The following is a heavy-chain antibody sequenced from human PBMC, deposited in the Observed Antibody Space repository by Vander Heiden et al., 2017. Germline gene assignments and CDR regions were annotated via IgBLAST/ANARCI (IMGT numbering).Heavy chain of an antibody. CDR1: GFTFIRYA. V-gene: IGHV3-23*01. CDR3: AKVRGSTTNFYFDH. CDR2: ISDTGSGT. D-gene: IGHD7-27*01. J-gene: IGHJ4*02. Sequence: EVQLLESGGGLVQPGGSLRLSCAASGFTFIRYAMSWVRQAPGKGLEWVSAISDTGSGTYYADSVKGRFTISRDRSKNTVYLQMNSLRVEDTAVYYCAKVRGSTTNFYFDHWGQGTLVTVSS.